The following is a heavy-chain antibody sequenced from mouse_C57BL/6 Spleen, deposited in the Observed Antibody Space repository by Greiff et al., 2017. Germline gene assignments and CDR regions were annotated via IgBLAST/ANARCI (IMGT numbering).Heavy chain of an antibody. CDR1: GYTFTEYS. CDR3: ARHEPYYSNAYAMDY. D-gene: IGHD2-5*01. V-gene: IGHV1-62-2*01. J-gene: IGHJ4*01. Sequence: QVQLQQSGAELVKPGASVKLSCKASGYTFTEYSIHWVKQRSGQGLEWIGWFYPGSGSIKYNEKFKDKATLTADKSSSTAYMQLSRLTSEDSAVYFCARHEPYYSNAYAMDYWGQGTSVTVSS. CDR2: FYPGSGSI.